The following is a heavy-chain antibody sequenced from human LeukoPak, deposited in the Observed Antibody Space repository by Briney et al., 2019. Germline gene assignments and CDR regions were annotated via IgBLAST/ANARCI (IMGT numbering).Heavy chain of an antibody. CDR2: INHSGST. Sequence: SETLSLTCAVYGGSFSGYYWSWIRRPPGKGLEWIGEINHSGSTNYNPSLKSRVTISVDTSKNQSSLKLSSVTAADTAVYYCARDTTVLLWFGEKKGFDPWGQGTLVTVSS. J-gene: IGHJ5*02. CDR3: ARDTTVLLWFGEKKGFDP. CDR1: GGSFSGYY. V-gene: IGHV4-34*01. D-gene: IGHD3-10*01.